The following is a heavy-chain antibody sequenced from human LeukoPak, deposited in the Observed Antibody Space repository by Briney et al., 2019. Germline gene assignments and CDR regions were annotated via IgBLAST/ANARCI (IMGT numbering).Heavy chain of an antibody. CDR2: INHSGST. CDR3: ARDRLLGWFDP. V-gene: IGHV4-34*01. Sequence: PSETLSLTCAVYGGSFSGYYWSWIRQPPGKGLEWIGEINHSGSTNYNPSLKSRVTISVDTSKNQFSLKLSSVTAADTAVYYCARDRLLGWFDPWGQGTLVTVSS. CDR1: GGSFSGYY. D-gene: IGHD6-25*01. J-gene: IGHJ5*02.